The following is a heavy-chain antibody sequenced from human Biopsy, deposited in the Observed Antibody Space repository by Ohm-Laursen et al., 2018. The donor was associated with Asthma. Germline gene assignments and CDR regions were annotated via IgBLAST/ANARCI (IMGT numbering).Heavy chain of an antibody. CDR3: ARGPNYHGSGRAPIGMDV. D-gene: IGHD3-10*01. J-gene: IGHJ6*02. Sequence: SETLSLTCPVSGGSVSTGSYYWSWIRQPPGKGLEWLGYFYYTGSDNYNPSLKSRVTISLDTSKNQFSLRLNSVTAADTAVYYCARGPNYHGSGRAPIGMDVWGQGTTVTVSS. V-gene: IGHV4-61*01. CDR1: GGSVSTGSYY. CDR2: FYYTGSD.